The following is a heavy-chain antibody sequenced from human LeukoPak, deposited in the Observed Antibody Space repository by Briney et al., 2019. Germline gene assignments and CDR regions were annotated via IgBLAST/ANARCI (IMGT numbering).Heavy chain of an antibody. CDR3: ARARYHDYFDY. CDR1: GGSISSGGHY. Sequence: SETLSLTCTVSGGSISSGGHYWSWIRQHPGKGLEWIGYIYYSGSTYSNPSLKSRVTISVDTSKNQLSLKLSSVTAADTAVYYCARARYHDYFDYWGQGTLVTVSS. D-gene: IGHD3-22*01. CDR2: IYYSGST. V-gene: IGHV4-31*03. J-gene: IGHJ4*02.